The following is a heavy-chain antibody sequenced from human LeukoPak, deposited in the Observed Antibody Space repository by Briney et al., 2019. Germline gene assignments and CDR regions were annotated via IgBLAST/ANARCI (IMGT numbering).Heavy chain of an antibody. D-gene: IGHD6-6*01. Sequence: PGGSLRLSCAASGFTFSSYSMNWVRQAPGKGLEWVSSISSSSGYIYYADSVKGRFTISRDNAKNSLYLQMNSLRAEDTAVYYCARPPNPSSIAPEAFDIWGQGTMVTVSS. V-gene: IGHV3-21*01. CDR3: ARPPNPSSIAPEAFDI. CDR1: GFTFSSYS. J-gene: IGHJ3*02. CDR2: ISSSSGYI.